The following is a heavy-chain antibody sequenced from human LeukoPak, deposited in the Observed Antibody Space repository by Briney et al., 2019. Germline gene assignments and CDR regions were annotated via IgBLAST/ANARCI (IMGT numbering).Heavy chain of an antibody. CDR1: GYTLTELS. V-gene: IGHV1-2*06. J-gene: IGHJ4*02. CDR2: INPNSGGT. D-gene: IGHD2-15*01. Sequence: ASVKVSCKVSGYTLTELSMHWVRQAPGQGLEWMGRINPNSGGTNYAQKFQGRVTMTRDTSISTAYMELSRLRSDDTAVYYCARECSGGNCYGGDYWGQGTLVTVSS. CDR3: ARECSGGNCYGGDY.